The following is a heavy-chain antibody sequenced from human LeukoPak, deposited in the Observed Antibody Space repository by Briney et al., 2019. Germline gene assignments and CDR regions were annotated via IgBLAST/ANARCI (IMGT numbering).Heavy chain of an antibody. J-gene: IGHJ5*02. CDR3: AKDRSSYCTNGVCDWFDP. CDR2: IWYDGSNK. D-gene: IGHD2-8*01. Sequence: GGSLRLSCAASEFTFSSYGMHWVRQAPGKGLEWVAVIWYDGSNKYYADSVRGRFTISRDNSKNTLYLQMNSLRAEDTAVYYCAKDRSSYCTNGVCDWFDPWGQGTLVTVSS. CDR1: EFTFSSYG. V-gene: IGHV3-33*06.